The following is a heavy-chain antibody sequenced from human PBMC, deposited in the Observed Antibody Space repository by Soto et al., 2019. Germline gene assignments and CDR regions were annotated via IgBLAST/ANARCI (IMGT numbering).Heavy chain of an antibody. D-gene: IGHD6-19*01. CDR1: GYTFTSYA. V-gene: IGHV1-3*01. J-gene: IGHJ3*02. Sequence: ASVKVSCKASGYTFTSYAMHWVRQAPGQRLEWMGWINAGNGNTKYSQKFQGRVTITRDTSASTAYMGLSSLRSEDTAVYYCARDLSSGWYHNAFDIWGQGTMVTVSS. CDR2: INAGNGNT. CDR3: ARDLSSGWYHNAFDI.